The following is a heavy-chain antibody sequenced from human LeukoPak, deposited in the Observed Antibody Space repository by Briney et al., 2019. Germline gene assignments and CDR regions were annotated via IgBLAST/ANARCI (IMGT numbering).Heavy chain of an antibody. J-gene: IGHJ4*02. CDR1: GGSISSYY. CDR3: ARVAAADHYFDY. V-gene: IGHV4-59*01. Sequence: PSETLSLTCTVSGGSISSYYWSWIRQPPGKGLEWIGYIYYSGSTNYNPSLKSRVTISVDTSKNQFSLKLSSVTAADTAVYYCARVAAADHYFDYWGQGTLVTVSS. D-gene: IGHD6-25*01. CDR2: IYYSGST.